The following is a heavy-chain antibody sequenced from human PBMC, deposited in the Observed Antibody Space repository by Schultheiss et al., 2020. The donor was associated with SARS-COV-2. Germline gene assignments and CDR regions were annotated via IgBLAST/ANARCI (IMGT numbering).Heavy chain of an antibody. V-gene: IGHV3-23*01. CDR1: GFTFSSYG. CDR2: ISGSGGST. Sequence: GGSLRLSCAASGFTFSSYGMHWVRQAPGKGLEWVSAISGSGGSTYYADSVKGRFTISRDNSKNTLYLQMNSLRADDTAVYYCARGGRAFDYYYYGMDVWGQGTTVTVSS. J-gene: IGHJ6*02. CDR3: ARGGRAFDYYYYGMDV. D-gene: IGHD3-10*01.